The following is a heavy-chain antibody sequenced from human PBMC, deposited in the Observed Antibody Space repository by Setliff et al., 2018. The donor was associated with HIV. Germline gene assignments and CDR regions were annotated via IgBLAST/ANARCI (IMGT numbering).Heavy chain of an antibody. Sequence: PSETLSLTCTVSGGSISTGGYYWSWIRQHPGKGLEWIGYIYNSGGTNYNPSLKSRITMSIDTSKNQFSLKLNSVTAADTAVYYCTSHVVIPSAVRGGFDYWGQGTLVTVSS. CDR3: TSHVVIPSAVRGGFDY. J-gene: IGHJ4*02. D-gene: IGHD2-2*01. CDR1: GGSISTGGYY. V-gene: IGHV4-31*03. CDR2: IYNSGGT.